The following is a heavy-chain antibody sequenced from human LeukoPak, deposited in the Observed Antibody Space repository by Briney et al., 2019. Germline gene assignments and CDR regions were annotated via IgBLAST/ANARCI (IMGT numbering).Heavy chain of an antibody. CDR1: GFTSSSYS. CDR3: ARDSHYDYVWGSYRTFDY. Sequence: RSGGSLRLSCAASGFTSSSYSMNWVRQAPGKGLEWVSSISSSSSYIYYADSVKGRFTISRDNAKNSLYLQMNSLRAEDTAVYYCARDSHYDYVWGSYRTFDYWGQGTLVTVSS. CDR2: ISSSSSYI. J-gene: IGHJ4*02. V-gene: IGHV3-21*01. D-gene: IGHD3-16*02.